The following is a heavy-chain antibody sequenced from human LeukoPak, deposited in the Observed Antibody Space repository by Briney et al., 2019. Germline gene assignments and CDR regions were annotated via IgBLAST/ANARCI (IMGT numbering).Heavy chain of an antibody. Sequence: GASVKVSCKASGGTFSSYAISWVRQAPGQGLEWMGGIIPIFGTANYAQKFQGRVTITTDESTSTAYMELSSLRSEDTAVYYCAWLDPPYCSSTRCYSSWFDPWGQGTLVTVSS. V-gene: IGHV1-69*05. CDR1: GGTFSSYA. J-gene: IGHJ5*02. CDR3: AWLDPPYCSSTRCYSSWFDP. CDR2: IIPIFGTA. D-gene: IGHD2-2*01.